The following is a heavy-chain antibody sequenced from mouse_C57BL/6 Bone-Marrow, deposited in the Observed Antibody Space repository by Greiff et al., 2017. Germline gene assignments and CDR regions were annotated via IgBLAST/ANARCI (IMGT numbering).Heavy chain of an antibody. D-gene: IGHD1-2*01. CDR1: EYEFPSHD. CDR3: ARLSTASDWYFDV. J-gene: IGHJ1*03. Sequence: EVHLVESGGGLVQPGESLKLSCESNEYEFPSHDMSWVRKTPENRLELVAAINSDGGSTYYPDTMERRFIISRDNTKKTLYLQMSSLRSEDTALYYCARLSTASDWYFDVWGTGTTVTVSS. V-gene: IGHV5-2*01. CDR2: INSDGGST.